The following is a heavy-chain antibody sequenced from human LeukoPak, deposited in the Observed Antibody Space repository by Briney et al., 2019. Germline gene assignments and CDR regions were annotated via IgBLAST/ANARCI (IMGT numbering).Heavy chain of an antibody. J-gene: IGHJ4*02. V-gene: IGHV4-4*07. CDR1: GGSIKSYY. Sequence: PSETLSLTCTVSGGSIKSYYWSWIRQPAGEGLEWLGHIHANGTTNYNPSLNSRVTMSVDTSKNQFSLRLASVTAADTAVYYCARVADRFGYNYGIDEYFDYWGQGTLVTVSS. CDR3: ARVADRFGYNYGIDEYFDY. CDR2: IHANGTT. D-gene: IGHD5-18*01.